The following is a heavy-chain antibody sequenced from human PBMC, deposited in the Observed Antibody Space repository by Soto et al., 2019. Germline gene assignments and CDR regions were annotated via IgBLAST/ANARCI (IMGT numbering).Heavy chain of an antibody. D-gene: IGHD6-19*01. CDR3: AREEGSGWYLG. Sequence: NPSETLSLTCTVSGGSISSYYWSWIRQPPGKGLEWIGYIYYSGSTNYNPSLKSRVTISVDTSKNQFSLKLSSVTAADTAVYYCAREEGSGWYLGWGQGTLVTVSS. J-gene: IGHJ4*02. CDR2: IYYSGST. V-gene: IGHV4-59*01. CDR1: GGSISSYY.